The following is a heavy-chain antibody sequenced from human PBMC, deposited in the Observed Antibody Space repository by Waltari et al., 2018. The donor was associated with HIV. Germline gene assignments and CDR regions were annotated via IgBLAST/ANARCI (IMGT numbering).Heavy chain of an antibody. CDR1: GGSISSSSYY. V-gene: IGHV4-39*01. CDR2: IYYSGST. CDR3: ARPYSSSWYYFDY. J-gene: IGHJ4*02. Sequence: QLQLQESGPGLVKPSETLSLICTVSGGSISSSSYYWGWIRQPPGKGLEWIGRIYYSGSTYYNPSLKSRVTISVDTSKNQFSLKLSSVTAADTAVYYCARPYSSSWYYFDYWGQGTLVTVSS. D-gene: IGHD6-13*01.